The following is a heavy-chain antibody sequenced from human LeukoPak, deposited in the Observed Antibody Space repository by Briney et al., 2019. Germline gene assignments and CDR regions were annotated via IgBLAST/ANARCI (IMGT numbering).Heavy chain of an antibody. D-gene: IGHD6-13*01. CDR2: IYHSGST. J-gene: IGHJ4*02. CDR1: GGSISSGGYY. CDR3: ARDPSSSWSRTGGYFDY. Sequence: SETLSLTCTVSGGSISSGGYYWSWIRQPPGKGLEWIGYIYHSGSTYYNPSLKSRVTISVDRSKNQFSLKLSSVTAADTAVYYCARDPSSSWSRTGGYFDYWGQGTLVTVSS. V-gene: IGHV4-30-2*01.